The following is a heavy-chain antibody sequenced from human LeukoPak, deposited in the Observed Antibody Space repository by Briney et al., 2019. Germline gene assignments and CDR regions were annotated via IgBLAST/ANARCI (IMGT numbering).Heavy chain of an antibody. CDR2: INHSGST. CDR3: ARDIAVPYYNYYYMDI. Sequence: SETLSLTCAVYGGSFSGYYWSWIRQPPGKGLEWIGEINHSGSTNYNPSLKSRVTMSVDTSKNQFSLRLASVTAADTAVYYCARDIAVPYYNYYYMDIWGKGTAVTVSS. D-gene: IGHD6-19*01. V-gene: IGHV4-34*01. J-gene: IGHJ6*03. CDR1: GGSFSGYY.